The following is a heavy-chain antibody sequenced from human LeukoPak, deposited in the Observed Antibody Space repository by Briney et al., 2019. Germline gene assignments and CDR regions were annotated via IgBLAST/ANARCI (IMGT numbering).Heavy chain of an antibody. CDR1: GGSISSPSYY. CDR3: AGNPPRLDYGRKILGDYGMDV. CDR2: IYYSGST. J-gene: IGHJ6*02. Sequence: SETLSLTCTVSGGSISSPSYYWGWIRQPPGKGLEWIGSIYYSGSTYYNPSLKSRVTISVDTSKNQFSLKLSSVTAADTAVYYCAGNPPRLDYGRKILGDYGMDVWGQGTTVTVSS. V-gene: IGHV4-39*01. D-gene: IGHD4-17*01.